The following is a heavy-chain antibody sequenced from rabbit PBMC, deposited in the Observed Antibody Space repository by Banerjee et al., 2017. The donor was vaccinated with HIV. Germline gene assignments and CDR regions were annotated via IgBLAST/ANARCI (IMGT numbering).Heavy chain of an antibody. V-gene: IGHV1S45*01. CDR1: GFSFSSSYY. CDR2: IGAGSSGGT. D-gene: IGHD1-1*01. CDR3: ARVGIVVLDFNL. Sequence: QEQLEESGGDLVKPEGSLTLTCTASGFSFSSSYYMCWVRQAPGKGLEWIACIGAGSSGGTYYATWAKGRFTISKTSSTTVTLQMTSLTAADTATYFCARVGIVVLDFNLWGPGTLVTVS. J-gene: IGHJ4*01.